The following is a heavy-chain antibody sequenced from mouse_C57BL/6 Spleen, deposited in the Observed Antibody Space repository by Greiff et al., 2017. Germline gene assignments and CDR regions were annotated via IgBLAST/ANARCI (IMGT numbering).Heavy chain of an antibody. CDR3: ARSDYGSPWFAY. D-gene: IGHD1-1*01. CDR1: GFTFSDYG. CDR2: ISSGSSTI. V-gene: IGHV5-17*01. Sequence: EVKVEESGGGLVKPGGSLKLSCAASGFTFSDYGMHWVRQAPEKGLEWVAYISSGSSTIYYADTVKGRFTISRDNAKNTLFLQMTRLRSEDTAMYYCARSDYGSPWFAYWGQGTLVTVSA. J-gene: IGHJ3*01.